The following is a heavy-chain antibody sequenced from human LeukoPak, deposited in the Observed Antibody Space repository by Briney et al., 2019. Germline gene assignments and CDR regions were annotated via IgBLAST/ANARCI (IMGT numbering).Heavy chain of an antibody. V-gene: IGHV4-59*01. CDR2: IYYSGST. D-gene: IGHD3-22*01. J-gene: IGHJ3*02. Sequence: SESLSLTCTVSGFSISSYYWSWIRQPPGKGLEWIGYIYYSGSTNYNPSLKSRVTIAVDTYKNLFSLKLSSVTAADTAVYYCARAYYYDSSGYPDAFDIWGQGTIVTVSS. CDR3: ARAYYYDSSGYPDAFDI. CDR1: GFSISSYY.